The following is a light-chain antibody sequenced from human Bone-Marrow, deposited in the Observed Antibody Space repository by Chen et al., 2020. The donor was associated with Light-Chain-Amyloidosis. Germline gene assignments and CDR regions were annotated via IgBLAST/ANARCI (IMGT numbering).Light chain of an antibody. CDR2: RDT. V-gene: IGLV3-25*03. Sequence: SYELTQPPSASVSPGPTARITCSGDDLPTKYAYWYQQKPGQAPVLVIHRDTERPSGISEPFSGSSSGTTATLTISGVQAEDEADYHCQSADSSGTYEVIFGGGTKLTVL. CDR3: QSADSSGTYEVI. J-gene: IGLJ2*01. CDR1: DLPTKY.